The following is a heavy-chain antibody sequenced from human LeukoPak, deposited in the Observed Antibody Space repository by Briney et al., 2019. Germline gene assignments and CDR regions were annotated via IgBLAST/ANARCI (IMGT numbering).Heavy chain of an antibody. CDR2: FSSASAYR. CDR3: TRGPTLIGVAGTWPLDD. CDR1: EFTFGGFS. V-gene: IGHV3-21*01. D-gene: IGHD6-19*01. Sequence: GGSRGLSWAAPEFTFGGFSMHWSGQPPGKGRGWVSSFSSASAYRYYADSVKGRFTISRDNAKNSLHLQMSSQRAEDSAVYYCTRGPTLIGVAGTWPLDDWGQGTLVTVSS. J-gene: IGHJ4*02.